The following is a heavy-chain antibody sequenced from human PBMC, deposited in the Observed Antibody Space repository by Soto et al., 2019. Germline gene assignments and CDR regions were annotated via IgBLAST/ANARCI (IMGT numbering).Heavy chain of an antibody. CDR2: ISPKSGGS. CDR1: GYTFINYY. V-gene: IGHV1-2*04. Sequence: GASVKVSCKASGYTFINYYMHWVRQAPGQGFEWMGRISPKSGGSNYAQKFQGWVTMTRDTSISTAYMELSRLTSDDTAVYYCATSRASIAVAGETEYSFDYWGQGTLVTVSS. CDR3: ATSRASIAVAGETEYSFDY. J-gene: IGHJ4*02. D-gene: IGHD6-19*01.